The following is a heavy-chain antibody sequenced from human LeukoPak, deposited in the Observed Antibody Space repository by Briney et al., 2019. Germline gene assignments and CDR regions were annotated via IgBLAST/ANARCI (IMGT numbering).Heavy chain of an antibody. J-gene: IGHJ5*02. V-gene: IGHV4-34*01. D-gene: IGHD6-13*01. Sequence: SETLSLTCAVYGGSFSGYNWSWIRQPPGKGLEWIGEINHSGSTNYNPSLKSRVTISVDTSKNQFSLKLSSVTAADTAVYYCARAPGIAAAGLPPWGQGTLVSVSS. CDR2: INHSGST. CDR1: GGSFSGYN. CDR3: ARAPGIAAAGLPP.